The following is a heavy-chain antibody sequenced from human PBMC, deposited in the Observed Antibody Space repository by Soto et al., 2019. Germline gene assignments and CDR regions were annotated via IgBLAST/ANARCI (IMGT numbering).Heavy chain of an antibody. J-gene: IGHJ6*02. Sequence: GSLRLSFAASGFTFSSYVMHWVRQAPVKGLEWVAVIWYDGSNKYYADSVKGRFTISRDNSKNTLYLQMNSLRAEDTAVYYCAREIKLWLPKGGMDVFGQGTTVTVSS. CDR1: GFTFSSYV. D-gene: IGHD5-18*01. CDR3: AREIKLWLPKGGMDV. V-gene: IGHV3-33*01. CDR2: IWYDGSNK.